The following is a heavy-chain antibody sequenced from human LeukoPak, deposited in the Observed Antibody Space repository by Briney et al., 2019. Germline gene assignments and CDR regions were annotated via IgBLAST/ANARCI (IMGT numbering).Heavy chain of an antibody. CDR2: IKQDGSEK. D-gene: IGHD6-13*01. Sequence: PGGSLRLSCAASGFTFSSYGMSWVRQAPGKGLEWVANIKQDGSEKYYVDSVKGRFTISRDNAKNSLYLQMNSLRAEDTAVYYCARVWYVAQGAQLTDNYWGQGTLVTVSS. CDR3: ARVWYVAQGAQLTDNY. V-gene: IGHV3-7*01. CDR1: GFTFSSYG. J-gene: IGHJ4*02.